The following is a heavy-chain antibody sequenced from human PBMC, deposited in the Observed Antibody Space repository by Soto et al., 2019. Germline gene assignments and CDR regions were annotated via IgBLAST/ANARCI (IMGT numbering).Heavy chain of an antibody. CDR1: GFTFSSYA. Sequence: PGGSLRLSCAASGFTFSSYAMSWVRQAPGKGLEWVSAISGSGGSTYYADSVEGRFTISRDNSKNTLYLQMNSLRAEDTAVYYCAKGGAGVVAYYDYWGLGTLVTGSS. D-gene: IGHD3-3*01. V-gene: IGHV3-23*01. CDR3: AKGGAGVVAYYDY. CDR2: ISGSGGST. J-gene: IGHJ4*02.